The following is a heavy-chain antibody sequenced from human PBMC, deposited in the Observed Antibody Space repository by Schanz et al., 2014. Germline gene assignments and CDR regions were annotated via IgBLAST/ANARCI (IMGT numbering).Heavy chain of an antibody. CDR2: INSDGSSA. Sequence: EVQLVESGGGFVQPGGSLRLSCAASGFTFSSYWMHWVRQAPGKGLVWISRINSDGSSASYADSVKGRFTISRDNAKNXLYLQMNSVRAEDSAVYYCTRGSGSRSYGWYYDSWGQGTLVTVSS. D-gene: IGHD3-10*01. CDR1: GFTFSSYW. V-gene: IGHV3-74*01. CDR3: TRGSGSRSYGWYYDS. J-gene: IGHJ4*02.